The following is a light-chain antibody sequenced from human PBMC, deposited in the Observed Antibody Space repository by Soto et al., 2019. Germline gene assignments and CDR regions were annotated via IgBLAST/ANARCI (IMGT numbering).Light chain of an antibody. J-gene: IGLJ1*01. CDR3: SSYTSSSRYV. CDR2: DVS. CDR1: SSDVGDNNY. V-gene: IGLV2-14*01. Sequence: QSALTQPASVSGSPGQSITISCTGTSSDVGDNNYVSWYQQHPGKAPKFMIYDVSIRPSGVSNRFSGSKSCNTASLTISGLQAEDEADYYCSSYTSSSRYVFGTGTKVTVL.